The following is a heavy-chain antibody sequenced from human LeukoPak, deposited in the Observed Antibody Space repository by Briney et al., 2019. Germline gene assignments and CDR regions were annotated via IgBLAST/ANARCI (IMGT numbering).Heavy chain of an antibody. CDR3: ARRRVLQWLVPLTADFDY. V-gene: IGHV4-39*01. CDR2: IYYSGST. Sequence: SETLSLTCTVSGGSISSSSYYWGWIRQPPGKGLEWIGSIYYSGSTYYNPSLKSRVTISVDTSKNQFSLKLSSVTAADTAVYYCARRRVLQWLVPLTADFDYWGQGTLVTVSS. CDR1: GGSISSSSYY. J-gene: IGHJ4*02. D-gene: IGHD6-19*01.